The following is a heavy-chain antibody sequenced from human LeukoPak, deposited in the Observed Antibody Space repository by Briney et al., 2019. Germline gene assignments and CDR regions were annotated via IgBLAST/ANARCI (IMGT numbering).Heavy chain of an antibody. Sequence: PSETLSLTCAVSGGSISSGGYSWSWIRQPPGKGLEWIGYIYHSGSTYYNPSLKSRVTISVDRSKNQFSLKLSSVTAADTAVYYCARLNVVRGVGSWFDPWGQGTLVTVSS. CDR1: GGSISSGGYS. CDR2: IYHSGST. D-gene: IGHD3-10*01. V-gene: IGHV4-30-2*01. CDR3: ARLNVVRGVGSWFDP. J-gene: IGHJ5*02.